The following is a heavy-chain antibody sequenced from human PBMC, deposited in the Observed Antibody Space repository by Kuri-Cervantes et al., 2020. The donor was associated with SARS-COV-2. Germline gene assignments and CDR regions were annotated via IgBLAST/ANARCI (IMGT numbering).Heavy chain of an antibody. J-gene: IGHJ5*02. CDR1: GGTFSSYD. D-gene: IGHD3-10*01. CDR2: MNPNSGNT. V-gene: IGHV1-8*03. Sequence: ASVKVSCKASGGTFSSYDINWVRQATGQGLEWMGWMNPNSGNTGYAQKFQERVTITRDMSTSTAYMELSSLRSEDTAVYYCAAGSPDYYGSGSYSTWGQGTLVTVSS. CDR3: AAGSPDYYGSGSYST.